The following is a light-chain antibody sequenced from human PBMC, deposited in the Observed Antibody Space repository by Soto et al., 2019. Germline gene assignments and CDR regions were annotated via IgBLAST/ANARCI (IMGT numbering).Light chain of an antibody. V-gene: IGLV2-14*01. CDR2: EVS. Sequence: LTQPASVSGSPGQSITISCTGTSADVGGYNYVSWYQQHPDKAPKVMIYEVSNRPSGVSNRFSGSKSGNTASLTISGLQAEDEADYYCSSYTGSGTVFGGGTKVTVL. J-gene: IGLJ2*01. CDR3: SSYTGSGTV. CDR1: SADVGGYNY.